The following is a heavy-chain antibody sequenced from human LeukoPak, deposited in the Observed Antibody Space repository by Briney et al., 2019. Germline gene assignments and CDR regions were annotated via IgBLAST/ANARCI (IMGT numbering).Heavy chain of an antibody. V-gene: IGHV1-2*06. J-gene: IGHJ5*02. D-gene: IGHD3-3*01. CDR2: INPNSGGT. CDR3: ARVERDWFDP. CDR1: GYTFTDYY. Sequence: ASIKVSCKASGYTFTDYYIHWVRQAPGQGLEWMGRINPNSGGTNYAQKFQGRVTMTRDTSISTAYMELSRLRSDDTAVYYCARVERDWFDPWGQGTLVTVSS.